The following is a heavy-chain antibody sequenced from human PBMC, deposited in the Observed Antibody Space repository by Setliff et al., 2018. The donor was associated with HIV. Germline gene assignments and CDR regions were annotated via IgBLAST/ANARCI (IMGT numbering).Heavy chain of an antibody. J-gene: IGHJ4*02. CDR3: AREDSGWYGSLDY. CDR2: IRGSGDTT. Sequence: PGESLKISCAASGFMFTSYAMTWVRQAPGKGLEWVSTIRGSGDTTHYADFVKGRFTISRDNSENTLYLQMNSLRAEDMAVYYCAREDSGWYGSLDYWGQGTLVTVSS. V-gene: IGHV3-23*01. D-gene: IGHD6-13*01. CDR1: GFMFTSYA.